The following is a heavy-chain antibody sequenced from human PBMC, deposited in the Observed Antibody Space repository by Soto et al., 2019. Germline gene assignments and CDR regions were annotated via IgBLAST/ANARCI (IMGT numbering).Heavy chain of an antibody. CDR2: IGSSSSTI. D-gene: IGHD4-17*01. V-gene: IGHV3-48*01. J-gene: IGHJ4*02. CDR1: GFPFSSYS. Sequence: EVQLVESGGGLVQPGGSLRLSCAASGFPFSSYSMNWFRQAPGKGLEWVSYIGSSSSTIYYADSVKGRFTISRDNAKNSLYLQMNSLRAEDTAVYYCARADDYGDSPANDYWGQGTLVTVSS. CDR3: ARADDYGDSPANDY.